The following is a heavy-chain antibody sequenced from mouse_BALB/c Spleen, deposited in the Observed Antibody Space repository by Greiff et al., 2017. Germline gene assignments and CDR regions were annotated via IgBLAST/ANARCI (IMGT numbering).Heavy chain of an antibody. CDR3: ARHDGYFDY. CDR1: GFTFSSYA. D-gene: IGHD2-3*01. Sequence: EVQLQESGGGLVKPGGSLKLSCAASGFTFSSYAMSWVRQTPEKRLEWVATISSGGSYTYYPDSVKGRFTISRDNAKNTLYLQMSSLRSEDTAMYYCARHDGYFDYWGQGTTLTVSS. J-gene: IGHJ2*01. V-gene: IGHV5-9-3*01. CDR2: ISSGGSYT.